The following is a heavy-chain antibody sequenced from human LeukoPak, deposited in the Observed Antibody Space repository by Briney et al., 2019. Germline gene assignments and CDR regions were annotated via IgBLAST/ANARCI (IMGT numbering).Heavy chain of an antibody. CDR2: INIDGSST. D-gene: IGHD4-17*01. J-gene: IGHJ3*01. CDR3: VLVTTGS. CDR1: GFTLSSNW. V-gene: IGHV3-74*01. Sequence: GGSLRLSCAASGFTLSSNWMHWVRQAPGKGLVWVSRINIDGSSTSYADSVKGRFTISRDNAKNTLYLHMNSLRAEDTAVYYCVLVTTGSWGQRTMVTVS.